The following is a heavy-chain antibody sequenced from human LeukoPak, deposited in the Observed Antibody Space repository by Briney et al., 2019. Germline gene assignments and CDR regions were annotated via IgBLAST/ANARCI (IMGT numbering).Heavy chain of an antibody. Sequence: GGSLRLSCAASGFTFSSYSMNWVRQAPGKGLEWVSSISSSSSYIYYADSVKGRFTISRDNAKNSLYLQMNSLRAEDMAVYYCARVRWFGELFGDYWGQGTLVTVSS. V-gene: IGHV3-21*01. CDR3: ARVRWFGELFGDY. J-gene: IGHJ4*02. D-gene: IGHD3-10*01. CDR2: ISSSSSYI. CDR1: GFTFSSYS.